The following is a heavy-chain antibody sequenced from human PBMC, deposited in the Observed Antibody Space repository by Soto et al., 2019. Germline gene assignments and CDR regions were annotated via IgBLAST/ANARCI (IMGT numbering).Heavy chain of an antibody. D-gene: IGHD3-10*01. J-gene: IGHJ6*02. Sequence: QVQLVESGGGVVQPGRSLRLSCAASGFTFSSYGMHWVRQAPGKGLEWVAVISYDGSDKYYADSVKGRFPISRDNSKNTLYVQLNRMRAEDTALYYCARDRLYGAGLVDVWGQGTTVTVSS. CDR1: GFTFSSYG. CDR3: ARDRLYGAGLVDV. V-gene: IGHV3-30-3*01. CDR2: ISYDGSDK.